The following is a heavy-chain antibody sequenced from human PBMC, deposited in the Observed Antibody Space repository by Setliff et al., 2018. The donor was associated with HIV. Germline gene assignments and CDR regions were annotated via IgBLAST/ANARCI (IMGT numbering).Heavy chain of an antibody. CDR2: IISSGNT. CDR1: GGSISNYY. V-gene: IGHV4-4*07. CDR3: ARAPFPVAGFDYFDH. J-gene: IGHJ4*02. Sequence: SETLSLTCEVSGGSISNYYWSWVRQPAGKGLEWIGRIISSGNTYYNPSLKSRVTRSVDTSKNQFSLNLNSVTAADTAIYYCARAPFPVAGFDYFDHWGQGTQVTVSS. D-gene: IGHD6-19*01.